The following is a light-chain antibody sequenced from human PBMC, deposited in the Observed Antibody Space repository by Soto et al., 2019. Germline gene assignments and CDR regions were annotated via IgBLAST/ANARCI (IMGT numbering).Light chain of an antibody. CDR1: QSVGSN. CDR2: GAS. Sequence: EMVLTQSPGTLSLSPGKRATLSCRASQSVGSNLAWYRQKPGQAPRLLISGASSRATGIPERFSGSGTGTDFTLTISRLDPEDFAVYSCQQYGGTPTFGQGTKVDIK. CDR3: QQYGGTPT. J-gene: IGKJ1*01. V-gene: IGKV3-20*01.